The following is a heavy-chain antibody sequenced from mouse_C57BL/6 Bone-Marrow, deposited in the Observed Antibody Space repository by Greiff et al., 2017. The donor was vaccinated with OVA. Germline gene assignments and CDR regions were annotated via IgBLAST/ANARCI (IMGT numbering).Heavy chain of an antibody. J-gene: IGHJ2*01. CDR3: TTKGVLDY. Sequence: EVHLVESGAELVRPGASVKLSCTASGFNIKDDYMHWVKQRPEQGLEWIGWIDPENGDTEYASKFQGKATITADTSSNTAYLQLSSLTSEDTAVYYCTTKGVLDYWGQGTTLTVAS. V-gene: IGHV14-4*01. CDR2: IDPENGDT. CDR1: GFNIKDDY.